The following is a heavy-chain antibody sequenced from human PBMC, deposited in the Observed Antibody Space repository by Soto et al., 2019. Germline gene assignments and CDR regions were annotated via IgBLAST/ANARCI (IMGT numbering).Heavy chain of an antibody. J-gene: IGHJ5*02. CDR1: GYRFTIYC. V-gene: IGHV5-51*01. D-gene: IGHD2-2*01. CDR2: IYPGDSDT. Sequence: GESLKISCPCVGYRFTIYCIVWVLQMPWKGLEWMGIIYPGDSDTRYSPSFQGQVTISADKSITTAYLQWSSLKASDTAMYYCARGYCTTTICDPWFDPWGQGTLVTVSS. CDR3: ARGYCTTTICDPWFDP.